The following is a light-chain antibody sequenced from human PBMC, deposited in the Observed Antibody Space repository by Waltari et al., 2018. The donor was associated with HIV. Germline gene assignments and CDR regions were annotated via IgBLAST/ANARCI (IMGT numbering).Light chain of an antibody. Sequence: DIQMTQYPSSLSASVGARVTITCRASQSISSNLNWYQQKLGKAPKLLIYSASILESGVPARFSGSGSGTDFTLTISSLQPEDFATYYCQESFSFGPGTKVDIK. CDR1: QSISSN. J-gene: IGKJ3*01. V-gene: IGKV1-39*01. CDR3: QESFS. CDR2: SAS.